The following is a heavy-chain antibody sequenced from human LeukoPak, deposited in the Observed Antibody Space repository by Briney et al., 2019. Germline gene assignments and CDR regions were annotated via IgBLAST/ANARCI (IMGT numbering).Heavy chain of an antibody. CDR2: ISAYNGNT. CDR3: ARDPYYYDSSGPKAMVDSGIQH. CDR1: GYTFTSYG. D-gene: IGHD3-22*01. Sequence: GASVKVSCKASGYTFTSYGISGVRQAPGQGRDWMGWISAYNGNTNYAQKLQGRVTMNTDTSTSTAYMELRSLRSDDTAVYYCARDPYYYDSSGPKAMVDSGIQHWGQGTLVTVSS. J-gene: IGHJ1*01. V-gene: IGHV1-18*01.